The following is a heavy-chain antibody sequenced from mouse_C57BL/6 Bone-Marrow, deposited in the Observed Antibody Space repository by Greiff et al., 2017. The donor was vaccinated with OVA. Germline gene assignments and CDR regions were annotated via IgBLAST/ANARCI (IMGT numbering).Heavy chain of an antibody. D-gene: IGHD1-1*01. CDR3: ARGGSYGTPYALDY. V-gene: IGHV1-69*01. Sequence: QVQLQQPGAELVMPGASVKLSCKASGYTFTSYWMHWVKQRPGQGLEWIGEIDPSDSYTNYSQKFKGKSTLTVDKSSSTAYMQLSSLTSEDSAVYDCARGGSYGTPYALDYWGQGTAVTVSS. CDR1: GYTFTSYW. J-gene: IGHJ4*01. CDR2: IDPSDSYT.